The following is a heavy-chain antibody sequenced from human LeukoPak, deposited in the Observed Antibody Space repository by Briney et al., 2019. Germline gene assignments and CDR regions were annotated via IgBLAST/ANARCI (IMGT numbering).Heavy chain of an antibody. Sequence: ASVKVSCKASGYTFSSYGISWVRQAPGQGPEWMGWISAYDGNTNYAQKLQGRVTMTTDTSTSTDYMELRSLRSDGTAVYYCARAVRGYSYAYLPYWGQGTLVTVSS. CDR2: ISAYDGNT. CDR3: ARAVRGYSYAYLPY. CDR1: GYTFSSYG. D-gene: IGHD5-18*01. J-gene: IGHJ4*02. V-gene: IGHV1-18*01.